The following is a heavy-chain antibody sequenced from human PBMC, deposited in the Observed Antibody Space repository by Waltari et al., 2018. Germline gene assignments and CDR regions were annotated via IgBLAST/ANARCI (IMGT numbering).Heavy chain of an antibody. CDR2: IGDRGAAT. Sequence: EVQLLESGGGLVQPGGSLRLLCAASGFTFSSRAMSWVRQGPGKGLEWVSSIGDRGAATYYADSVKSRFTISRDNSQNTLYLQMNTLRAEDTAVYYCAKDCWWLTNWGQGTLVTVSS. V-gene: IGHV3-23*01. J-gene: IGHJ4*02. CDR3: AKDCWWLTN. CDR1: GFTFSSRA. D-gene: IGHD2-8*02.